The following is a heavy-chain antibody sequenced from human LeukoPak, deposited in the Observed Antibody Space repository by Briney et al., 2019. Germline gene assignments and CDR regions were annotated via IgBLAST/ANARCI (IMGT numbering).Heavy chain of an antibody. CDR2: INHSGST. Sequence: PSETLSLTCAVYGGSFSGYYWSWIRQPPGKGLEWIGEINHSGSTNYNPSLKSRVTISVDTSKNQLSLKLRSVTAADTAVYYCARGRGYNSFDYWGQGTLVTVSS. CDR1: GGSFSGYY. D-gene: IGHD5-24*01. V-gene: IGHV4-34*01. J-gene: IGHJ4*02. CDR3: ARGRGYNSFDY.